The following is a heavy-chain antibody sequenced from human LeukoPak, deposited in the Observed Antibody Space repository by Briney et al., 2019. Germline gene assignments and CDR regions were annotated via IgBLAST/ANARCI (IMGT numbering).Heavy chain of an antibody. CDR1: GYTFTNYW. CDR2: IQPRDSDG. CDR3: ARGLQTTVVTPFAY. Sequence: GESLKISCKASGYTFTNYWIGWVRQMPGKGLEWMGIIQPRDSDGRYSPSFRGRVTFSADKSNNTADLQWSSLKASDTAIYYRARGLQTTVVTPFAYWGQGTLVTVSS. D-gene: IGHD4-23*01. J-gene: IGHJ4*02. V-gene: IGHV5-51*01.